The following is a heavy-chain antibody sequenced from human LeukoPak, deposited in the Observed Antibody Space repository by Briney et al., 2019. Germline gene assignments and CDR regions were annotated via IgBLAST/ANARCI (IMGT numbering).Heavy chain of an antibody. Sequence: GGSLRLSCETAGFTFGSYVMHWVRRTPGKGLVWVSRISHDGFISYADSVKGRFTISRDNAKNTLILQMNSLRAEDTAVYYCARDWVYKIDYWGRGTLVTVSS. CDR1: GFTFGSYV. V-gene: IGHV3-74*01. CDR3: ARDWVYKIDY. D-gene: IGHD5-24*01. J-gene: IGHJ4*02. CDR2: ISHDGFI.